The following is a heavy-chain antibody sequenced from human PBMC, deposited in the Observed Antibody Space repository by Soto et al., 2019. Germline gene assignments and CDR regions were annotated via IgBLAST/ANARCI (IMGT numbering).Heavy chain of an antibody. J-gene: IGHJ3*02. Sequence: GESLKISCKGSGYSFTSYWIGWVRQMPGKGLEWMGIIYPGDSDTRYSPSFQGQVTISADKSISTAYLQWSSLKASDTAMYYCARRTYYYDSSGYYVEYDAFDIWGQGTMVTVSS. CDR2: IYPGDSDT. D-gene: IGHD3-22*01. CDR1: GYSFTSYW. V-gene: IGHV5-51*01. CDR3: ARRTYYYDSSGYYVEYDAFDI.